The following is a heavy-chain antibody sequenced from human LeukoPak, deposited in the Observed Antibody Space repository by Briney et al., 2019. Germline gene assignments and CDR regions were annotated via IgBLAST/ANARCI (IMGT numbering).Heavy chain of an antibody. CDR2: IRNDGSNH. CDR1: GFTFSHHG. J-gene: IGHJ4*02. D-gene: IGHD6-19*01. V-gene: IGHV3-30*02. CDR3: AREAKVYSSGWYGDY. Sequence: GSLRLSCAASGFTFSHHGMHWVRQAPGKGLEWVAFIRNDGSNHYYADSVKGRFTISRDNAKNSLYLQMNSLRVEDTAVYYCAREAKVYSSGWYGDYWGQGTLVTVSS.